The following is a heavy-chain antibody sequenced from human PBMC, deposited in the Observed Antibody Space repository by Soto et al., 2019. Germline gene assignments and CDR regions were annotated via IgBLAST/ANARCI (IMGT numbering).Heavy chain of an antibody. CDR3: ARLFIVGAPGSYYTGLDV. CDR2: IFYSDST. CDR1: GGSITSAFYY. D-gene: IGHD1-26*01. Sequence: SETLSLTCIVSGGSITSAFYYWGWIRQPPGKGLEWIGSIFYSDSTYYNPSLKSRVTISVDTSKNQFSLKLNSVTAADTANYYCARLFIVGAPGSYYTGLDVWGQGTTVTVS. V-gene: IGHV4-39*07. J-gene: IGHJ6*02.